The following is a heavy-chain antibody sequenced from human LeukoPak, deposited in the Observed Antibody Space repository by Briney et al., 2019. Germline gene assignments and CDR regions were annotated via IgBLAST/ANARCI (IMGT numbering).Heavy chain of an antibody. Sequence: GASVKVSCKASGYIFANYGFAWVRQAPGQGLEWLGWINTYNGNTKYAQNLQGRVTVTTDTSTNTAYMELRSLTSDDTAVYYRAREPISSGTYYPRSDYWGQGTLVTVSS. J-gene: IGHJ4*02. CDR3: AREPISSGTYYPRSDY. CDR2: INTYNGNT. CDR1: GYIFANYG. D-gene: IGHD3-10*01. V-gene: IGHV1-18*01.